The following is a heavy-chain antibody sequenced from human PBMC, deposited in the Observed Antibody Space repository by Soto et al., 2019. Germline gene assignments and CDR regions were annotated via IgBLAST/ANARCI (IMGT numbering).Heavy chain of an antibody. J-gene: IGHJ4*02. D-gene: IGHD5-12*01. Sequence: SQTLSLTCDISGDSVSSKNAAWSWIRQSPSRGLEWMGRTYYGSKWYTDYAGSLQSRMTINADTSKNQFSLQLNSVTPEDTAIYSCARAYSAYDSNFDFWGQGTLVTVSS. V-gene: IGHV6-1*01. CDR1: GDSVSSKNAA. CDR3: ARAYSAYDSNFDF. CDR2: TYYGSKWYT.